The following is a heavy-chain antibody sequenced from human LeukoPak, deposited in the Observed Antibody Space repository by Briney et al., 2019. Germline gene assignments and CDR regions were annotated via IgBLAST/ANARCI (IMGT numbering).Heavy chain of an antibody. Sequence: GGSLRLSCAASGFTFSSYAMSWVRQAPVKGLEWVSAISGSGGSTYYADSVKGRFTISRDNSKNTLYLQMNSLRAEDTAVYYCAKDLRYYDSSGLFDYWGQGTLVTVSS. CDR1: GFTFSSYA. D-gene: IGHD3-22*01. CDR2: ISGSGGST. V-gene: IGHV3-23*01. J-gene: IGHJ4*02. CDR3: AKDLRYYDSSGLFDY.